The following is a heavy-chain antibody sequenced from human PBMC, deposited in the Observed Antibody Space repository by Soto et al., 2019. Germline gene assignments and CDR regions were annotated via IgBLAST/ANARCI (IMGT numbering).Heavy chain of an antibody. D-gene: IGHD6-19*01. V-gene: IGHV4-59*01. J-gene: IGHJ4*02. CDR3: ARSVAGSPPDY. CDR1: CGSISSYY. Sequence: PSETLSLTCTVSCGSISSYYWSWIRQPPGKGLEWIGYIYYSGSTNYNPSLKSRVTISVDTSKNQFSLKLSSVTAADTAVYYCARSVAGSPPDYWGQGTLVTVSS. CDR2: IYYSGST.